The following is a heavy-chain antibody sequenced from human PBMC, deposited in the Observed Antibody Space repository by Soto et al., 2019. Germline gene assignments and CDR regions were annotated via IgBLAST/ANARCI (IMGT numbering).Heavy chain of an antibody. J-gene: IGHJ6*02. D-gene: IGHD6-13*01. Sequence: SGGGLVQPGGSLRLSCAASGFTFSSYWMSWVRQAPGKGLEWVANIKQDGSEKYYVDSVKGRFTISRDNAKNSLYLQMNSLRAEDTAVYYCARDPSVVAAAGIYYYYYGMDVWGQGTTVTVSS. CDR1: GFTFSSYW. V-gene: IGHV3-7*01. CDR3: ARDPSVVAAAGIYYYYYGMDV. CDR2: IKQDGSEK.